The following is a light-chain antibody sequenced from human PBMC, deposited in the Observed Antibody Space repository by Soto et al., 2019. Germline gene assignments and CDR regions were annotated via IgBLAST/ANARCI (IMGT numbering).Light chain of an antibody. Sequence: DIQMTQSPSTLSASVGDRVTITCRASQSISRWLAWNQQKPGKAPKLLIYDASSLESGVPSRFSGRGSGTEFTLTISSLQPDDCATYYCQQYNSYPWTFGQGTKVEIK. CDR3: QQYNSYPWT. CDR2: DAS. CDR1: QSISRW. J-gene: IGKJ1*01. V-gene: IGKV1-5*01.